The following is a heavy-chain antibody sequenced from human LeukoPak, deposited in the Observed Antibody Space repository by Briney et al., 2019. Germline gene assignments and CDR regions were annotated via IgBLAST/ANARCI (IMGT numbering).Heavy chain of an antibody. V-gene: IGHV3-30*02. D-gene: IGHD2-21*01. Sequence: GGSLRLSCAASGFTFSSYGMHWVRQAPGKGLEWVAVIWYDGSNKYYADSVKGRFTISRDNSKNTLYLQMNSLRAEDTAVYYCEKDLNRGLPDYWGQGTRVTVSS. J-gene: IGHJ4*02. CDR1: GFTFSSYG. CDR3: EKDLNRGLPDY. CDR2: IWYDGSNK.